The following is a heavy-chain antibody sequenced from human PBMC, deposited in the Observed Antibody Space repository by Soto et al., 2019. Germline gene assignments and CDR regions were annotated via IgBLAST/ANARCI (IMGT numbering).Heavy chain of an antibody. J-gene: IGHJ3*02. CDR1: GFTYSSHG. CDR2: LSRGGGST. D-gene: IGHD5-12*01. CDR3: ERDGQYRPDGFDI. V-gene: IGHV3-23*01. Sequence: EAQLLESGGELIQPGGALRLSCAASGFTYSSHGMSWVRQAPGKGLEWIAGLSRGGGSTYYADSVKGRFTISKDNYKNTMDLIMNSLRDEDTALYYCERDGQYRPDGFDIWGQGTMVTVSS.